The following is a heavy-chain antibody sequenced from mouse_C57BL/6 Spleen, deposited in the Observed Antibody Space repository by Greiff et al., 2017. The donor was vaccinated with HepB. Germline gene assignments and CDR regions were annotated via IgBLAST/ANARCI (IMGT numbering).Heavy chain of an antibody. CDR3: ASYYGSSYPYYYAMDY. CDR1: GYAFSSSW. CDR2: IYPGDGDT. Sequence: QVQLKESGPELVKPGASVKISCKASGYAFSSSWMNWVKQRPGKGLEWIGRIYPGDGDTNYNGKFKGKATLTADKSSSTAYMQLSSLTSEDSAVYFCASYYGSSYPYYYAMDYWGQGTSVTVSS. D-gene: IGHD1-1*01. J-gene: IGHJ4*01. V-gene: IGHV1-82*01.